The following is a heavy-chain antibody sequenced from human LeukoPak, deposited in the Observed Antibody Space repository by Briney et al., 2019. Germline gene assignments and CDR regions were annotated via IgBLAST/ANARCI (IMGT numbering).Heavy chain of an antibody. Sequence: GGSLRLSCAASGFTFSSYAMSWVRQAPGKGLEWVSAISGSGGSTYYADSVKGRFTISRDNSKNTLYLQMNSLRAEDTAVYYXAKDNNAAAGRRLIDYWGQGTLVTVSS. CDR2: ISGSGGST. D-gene: IGHD6-13*01. CDR3: AKDNNAAAGRRLIDY. V-gene: IGHV3-23*01. CDR1: GFTFSSYA. J-gene: IGHJ4*02.